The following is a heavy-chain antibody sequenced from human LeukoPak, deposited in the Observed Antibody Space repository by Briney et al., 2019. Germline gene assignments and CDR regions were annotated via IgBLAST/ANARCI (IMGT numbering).Heavy chain of an antibody. Sequence: PGGSLRLSCAASGFTFSSYGMHWVRQAPGKGPEWVAVISYDGSNKYYADSVKGRFTISRDNSKNTLYVQMNSLRAEDTALYYCAKAPYSSGHNYFDYWGQGTLVTVSS. D-gene: IGHD6-19*01. V-gene: IGHV3-30*18. CDR2: ISYDGSNK. CDR1: GFTFSSYG. J-gene: IGHJ4*02. CDR3: AKAPYSSGHNYFDY.